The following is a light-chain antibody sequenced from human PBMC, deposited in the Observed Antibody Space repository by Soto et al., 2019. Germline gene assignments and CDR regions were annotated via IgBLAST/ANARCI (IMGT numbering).Light chain of an antibody. J-gene: IGKJ4*01. V-gene: IGKV3-15*01. CDR3: QQHNNWPLT. CDR2: GTS. CDR1: QSVSSSY. Sequence: EVVLTQSRVTVSLSPGERATLSCRASQSVSSSYLAWYQQKPGQAPRLLIYGTSTRATGIPGRFSGSVSGTEFTLTISSLQSEDFAVYYCQQHNNWPLTFGGGTKVAI.